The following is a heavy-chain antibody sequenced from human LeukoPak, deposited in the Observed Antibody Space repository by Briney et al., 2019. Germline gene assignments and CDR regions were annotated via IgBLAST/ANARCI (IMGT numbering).Heavy chain of an antibody. J-gene: IGHJ4*02. CDR2: INSDGSST. Sequence: PGGSLRLSCAASGFTFSSYWMHWVRQAPGKGLVWVSRINSDGSSTSYADSVKGRFTISRDNAKNTLYLQMNSLRAEDTAVYYCAKDGSYCGGDCYSNWGQGTLVTVSS. CDR1: GFTFSSYW. D-gene: IGHD2-21*02. CDR3: AKDGSYCGGDCYSN. V-gene: IGHV3-74*01.